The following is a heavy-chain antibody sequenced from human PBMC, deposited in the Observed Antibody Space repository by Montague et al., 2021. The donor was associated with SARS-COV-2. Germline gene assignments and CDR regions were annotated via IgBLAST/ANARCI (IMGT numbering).Heavy chain of an antibody. D-gene: IGHD6-19*01. CDR1: GYSISTGYY. CDR3: AKVAGSHDTFDI. CDR2: IYNSGST. V-gene: IGHV4-38-2*02. Sequence: SETLSLTCTVSGYSISTGYYWGWIRQPPGKGLEWIGTIYNSGSTYFNPSLKSRVTISVDTSKNQFSLNLSSVTAADTAVYYCAKVAGSHDTFDIWGRGTMVTVSS. J-gene: IGHJ3*02.